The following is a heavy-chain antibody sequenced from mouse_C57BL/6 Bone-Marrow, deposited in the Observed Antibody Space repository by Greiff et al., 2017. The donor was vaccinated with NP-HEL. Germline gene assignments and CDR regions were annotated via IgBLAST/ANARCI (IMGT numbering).Heavy chain of an antibody. J-gene: IGHJ2*01. Sequence: QVQLKQSGAELVKPGASVKLSCKASGYTFTSYWMQWVKQRPGQGLEWIGEIDPSDSYTNYNQKFKGKATLTVDTSSSTAYMQLSSLTSEDSAVYYCARWDYDGGDYWGQGTTLTVSS. V-gene: IGHV1-50*01. CDR2: IDPSDSYT. CDR3: ARWDYDGGDY. CDR1: GYTFTSYW. D-gene: IGHD2-4*01.